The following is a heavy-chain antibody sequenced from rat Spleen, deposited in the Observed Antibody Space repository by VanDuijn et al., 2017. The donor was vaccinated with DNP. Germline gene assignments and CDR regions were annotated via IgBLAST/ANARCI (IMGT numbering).Heavy chain of an antibody. D-gene: IGHD1-11*01. V-gene: IGHV5-7*01. CDR3: AYGGY. CDR1: GFTFSDYN. Sequence: EVQLVESGGGLVQPGRSLKLSCAASGFTFSDYNMAWVRQAPKKGLEWVATISYDGYKTYYRDSVKGRFTISIDNAKSTLYLQMDSLRSEDTATYYCAYGGYWGQGVMVTVSS. J-gene: IGHJ2*01. CDR2: ISYDGYKT.